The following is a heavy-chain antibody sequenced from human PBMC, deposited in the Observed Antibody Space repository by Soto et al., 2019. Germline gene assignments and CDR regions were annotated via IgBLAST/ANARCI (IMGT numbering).Heavy chain of an antibody. CDR1: GFTFSSYA. Sequence: EVQLLESGGGLVQPGGSLRLSCAASGFTFSSYAMSWVRQAPGKGLEWVSAISGSGGSTYYADSVKGRFTISRDNSKNTMYLQMNSLRAEDTAVYYCAKGTWELLLGYYFDYWGQGTLVTVSS. J-gene: IGHJ4*02. D-gene: IGHD1-26*01. CDR2: ISGSGGST. V-gene: IGHV3-23*01. CDR3: AKGTWELLLGYYFDY.